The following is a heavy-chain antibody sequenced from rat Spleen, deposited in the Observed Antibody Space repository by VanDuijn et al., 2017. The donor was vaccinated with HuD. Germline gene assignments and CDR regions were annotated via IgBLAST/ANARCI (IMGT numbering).Heavy chain of an antibody. V-gene: IGHV5-22*01. CDR2: ISYEGSST. CDR3: ARQDYDGSYYFDY. J-gene: IGHJ2*01. CDR1: GFTFSDYY. D-gene: IGHD1-12*02. Sequence: EVQLVESGGGLVQPGRSLKLSCAASGFTFSDYYMAWVRQAPKKGLEWVASISYEGSSTYYGDSVKGRFTISRDNAKSTLYLQMNSLRSEDTATYYCARQDYDGSYYFDYWGQGVMVTVSS.